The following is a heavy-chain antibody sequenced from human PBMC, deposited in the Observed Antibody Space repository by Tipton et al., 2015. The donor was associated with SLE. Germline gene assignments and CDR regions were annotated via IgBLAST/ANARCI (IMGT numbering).Heavy chain of an antibody. CDR3: ATLAGGSDKNFCYFYMGV. Sequence: LRLSCTVSGGSISDYYWSWIRQPPGKGLEWIGYIDDSGSTNYKPSLKNRVTISVDTSKNQFSLKVNSVTAADTAVYYCATLAGGSDKNFCYFYMGVWGKGTSVTVFS. D-gene: IGHD2/OR15-2a*01. CDR1: GGSISDYY. CDR2: IDDSGST. V-gene: IGHV4-59*01. J-gene: IGHJ6*03.